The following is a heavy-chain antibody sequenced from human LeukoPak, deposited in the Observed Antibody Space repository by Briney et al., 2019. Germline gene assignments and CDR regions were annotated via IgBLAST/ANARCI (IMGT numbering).Heavy chain of an antibody. Sequence: PSETLSLTCTVSGGSISSSSHYWGWIRRPPGKGLERIGSISNSGSTYYNPSLKSRVTISVDTSNNQFSLKLSSVTAADTAVYYCATTTIRLGYWGQGTLVTVSS. J-gene: IGHJ4*02. CDR3: ATTTIRLGY. D-gene: IGHD1-26*01. CDR2: ISNSGST. CDR1: GGSISSSSHY. V-gene: IGHV4-39*07.